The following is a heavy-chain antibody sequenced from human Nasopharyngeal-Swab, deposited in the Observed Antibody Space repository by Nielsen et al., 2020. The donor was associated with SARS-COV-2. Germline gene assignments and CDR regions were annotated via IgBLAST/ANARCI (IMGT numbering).Heavy chain of an antibody. Sequence: GGSLRLSCTASGFTFSTYWMSWVRQAPGKGLEWVGRIKSKTDGGTTDYAAPVKGRFTISRDDSKNTLYLQMNSLKTEDTAVYYCTTRIAAAGTWYFDLWGRGTLVTVSS. CDR3: TTRIAAAGTWYFDL. J-gene: IGHJ2*01. CDR1: GFTFSTYW. CDR2: IKSKTDGGTT. D-gene: IGHD6-13*01. V-gene: IGHV3-15*01.